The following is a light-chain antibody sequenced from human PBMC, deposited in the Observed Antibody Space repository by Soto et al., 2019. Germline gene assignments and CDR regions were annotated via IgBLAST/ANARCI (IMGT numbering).Light chain of an antibody. CDR3: QQYNSYWT. Sequence: DIQMTPSPSTLSASVGDRVTITCRASQSISSWLAWYQQKPGKAPKLLIYKASSLESGVPSRFSGSGSGTESTLTISSLQPDDFATYYCQQYNSYWTFGQGTKVDI. J-gene: IGKJ1*01. V-gene: IGKV1-5*03. CDR1: QSISSW. CDR2: KAS.